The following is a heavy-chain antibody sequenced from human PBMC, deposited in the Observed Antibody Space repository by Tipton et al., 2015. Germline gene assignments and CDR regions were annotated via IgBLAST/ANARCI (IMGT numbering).Heavy chain of an antibody. D-gene: IGHD3-3*01. Sequence: TLSLTCTVSGGSISSGGYYWSWIRQHPGKDLEWIGHLYYIRSTSYNPSLKSRVTISLDTSNNQFSLRLSSVTAADTAVYYCARVSIFGVVGFDYWGQGTLVTVSS. CDR1: GGSISSGGYY. CDR2: LYYIRST. V-gene: IGHV4-31*03. CDR3: ARVSIFGVVGFDY. J-gene: IGHJ4*02.